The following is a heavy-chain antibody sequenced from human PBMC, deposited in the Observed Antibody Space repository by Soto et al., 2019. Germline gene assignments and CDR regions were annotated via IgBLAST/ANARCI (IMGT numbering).Heavy chain of an antibody. D-gene: IGHD4-17*01. Sequence: GGSLRLSCAASGFTLSNYWMSWVRQTPGKGLEWVANIKKDGSEKYYVDSVKGRFTISRDNAKNSLYLQMNSLRAEDTAVYYCASERVLGLRSYFDYWGQGTLVTVS. CDR2: IKKDGSEK. V-gene: IGHV3-7*04. CDR3: ASERVLGLRSYFDY. J-gene: IGHJ4*02. CDR1: GFTLSNYW.